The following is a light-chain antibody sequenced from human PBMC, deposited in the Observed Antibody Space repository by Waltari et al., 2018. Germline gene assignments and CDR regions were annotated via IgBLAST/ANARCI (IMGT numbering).Light chain of an antibody. J-gene: IGLJ1*01. CDR3: CSYAGTNNFYG. CDR1: SSDIRDFGS. CDR2: EVI. Sequence: QSALPHPPSSSCPPGESAPIPCPGNSSDIRDFGSVPWYQQHPGKAPKLMIYEVIQRPSGVPDRFSGSKSGNTASLTVAGLQAEDEADYYCCSYAGTNNFYGFGTGTKVTVL. V-gene: IGLV2-8*01.